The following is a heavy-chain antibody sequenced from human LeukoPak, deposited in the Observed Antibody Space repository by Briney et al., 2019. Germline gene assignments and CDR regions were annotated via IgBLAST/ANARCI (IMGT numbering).Heavy chain of an antibody. J-gene: IGHJ4*02. CDR2: IYHSGST. V-gene: IGHV4-38-2*01. CDR3: AITVTMEGYYFDY. Sequence: SETLSLTCAVSGYSISSGYYWGWIRQPPGKGLEWIGSIYHSGSTYYNPSLKSRVTISVDTSKNQFSLKLSSVTAADTAVYYCAITVTMEGYYFDYWGQGTQVTVSS. D-gene: IGHD4-11*01. CDR1: GYSISSGYY.